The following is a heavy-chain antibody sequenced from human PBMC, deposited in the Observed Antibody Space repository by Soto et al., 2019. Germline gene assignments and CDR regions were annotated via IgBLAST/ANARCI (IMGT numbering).Heavy chain of an antibody. CDR2: IIPIFGTA. V-gene: IGHV1-69*12. Sequence: QVQLVQSGAEVKKPGSSVKVSCKASGGTFSSYAISWVRQAPGQGLEWMGGIIPIFGTANYAQKFQGRVTITADESTSRAYLELSSRRCEDTAVYYCARHPGGRGYYYGMDDWGQGTTVPVSS. CDR3: ARHPGGRGYYYGMDD. CDR1: GGTFSSYA. D-gene: IGHD2-15*01. J-gene: IGHJ6*02.